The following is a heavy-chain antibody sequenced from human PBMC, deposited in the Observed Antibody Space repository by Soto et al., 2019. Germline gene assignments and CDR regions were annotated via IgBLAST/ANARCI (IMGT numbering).Heavy chain of an antibody. CDR2: ISYDGSNK. V-gene: IGHV3-30*18. CDR1: GFTFSSYG. J-gene: IGHJ4*02. Sequence: QVQLVESGGGVVQPGRSLRLSCAASGFTFSSYGMHWVRQAPGKGLEWVAVISYDGSNKYYADSVKGRFTISRDNXKNTLYLQMNSLRAEDTAVYYCAKERSLVHQIPDYWGQGTLVTVSS. CDR3: AKERSLVHQIPDY. D-gene: IGHD6-6*01.